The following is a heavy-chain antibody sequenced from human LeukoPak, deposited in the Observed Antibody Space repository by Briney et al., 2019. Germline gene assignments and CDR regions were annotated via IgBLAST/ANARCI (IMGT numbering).Heavy chain of an antibody. J-gene: IGHJ4*02. V-gene: IGHV3-66*02. CDR2: IYSGGST. Sequence: PGGSLRLSCAASGLTVSSNYMSWVRQAPGKGLEWVSVIYSGGSTYYADSVKGRFTISRDNSKNTLYLQMNSLRAEDTAVYYCARDVPYSSSSVDYWGQGTLVTVSS. D-gene: IGHD6-6*01. CDR3: ARDVPYSSSSVDY. CDR1: GLTVSSNY.